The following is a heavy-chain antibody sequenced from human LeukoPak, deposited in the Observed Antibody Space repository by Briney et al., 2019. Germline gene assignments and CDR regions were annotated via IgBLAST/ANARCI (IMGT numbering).Heavy chain of an antibody. CDR3: GTLLSNGPFDY. CDR2: IYPNSGAT. V-gene: IGHV1-2*02. Sequence: ASVKVSCKASGYTFTSYYMHWVRQAPGQGLEWMGYIYPNSGATKYAQKFQGRVTMTRDTSISTAYMELSGLRSDDTAVYYCGTLLSNGPFDYWGQGSLVTVSS. CDR1: GYTFTSYY. J-gene: IGHJ4*02.